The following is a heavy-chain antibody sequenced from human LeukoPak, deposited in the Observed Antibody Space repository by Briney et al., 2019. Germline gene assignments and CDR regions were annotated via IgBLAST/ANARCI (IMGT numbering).Heavy chain of an antibody. CDR1: GGSISSNNYY. J-gene: IGHJ3*02. CDR2: VHYSGSS. CDR3: ARRNVIVVVKGAFDI. D-gene: IGHD3-22*01. Sequence: SETLSLTCTVSGGSISSNNYYWGWIRQPPGKGLEWIGSVHYSGSSYYNPSLKSRLTISVDTSKSQFSLKLSSVTAADTAVYYCARRNVIVVVKGAFDIWGQGTMVTVSS. V-gene: IGHV4-39*01.